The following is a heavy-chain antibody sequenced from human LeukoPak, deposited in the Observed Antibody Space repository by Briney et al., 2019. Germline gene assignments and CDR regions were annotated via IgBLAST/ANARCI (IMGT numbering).Heavy chain of an antibody. Sequence: ASVKVSCKASGYTFTGYYMHWVRQATGQGLEWMGWMNPNSGNTGYAQKFQGRVTITRNTSISTAYMELSSLRSEDTAVYYCTSRDAFDIWGQGTMVTVSS. J-gene: IGHJ3*02. CDR1: GYTFTGYY. V-gene: IGHV1-8*03. CDR2: MNPNSGNT. CDR3: TSRDAFDI.